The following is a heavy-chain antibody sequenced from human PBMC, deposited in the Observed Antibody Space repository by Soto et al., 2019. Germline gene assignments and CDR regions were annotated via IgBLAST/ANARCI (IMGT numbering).Heavy chain of an antibody. Sequence: GGSLRLSCANSGFTFSKAWVGWVRQAPGKGLEWVGRIMSKTDGGTTDYAAPVKGRFTISRDDSKSTLYLQMNSLKTEDTAFYYCTTDSGMSPYSFDYWGQGTLVTVSS. CDR2: IMSKTDGGTT. D-gene: IGHD1-26*01. V-gene: IGHV3-15*01. J-gene: IGHJ4*02. CDR3: TTDSGMSPYSFDY. CDR1: GFTFSKAW.